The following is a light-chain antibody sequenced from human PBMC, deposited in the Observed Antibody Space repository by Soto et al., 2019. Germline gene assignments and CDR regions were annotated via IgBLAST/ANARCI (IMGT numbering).Light chain of an antibody. V-gene: IGLV2-8*01. CDR3: SSYAGSNNPHVV. Sequence: QSALTQPPSASGSPGQSVTISCTGTSSDVGSYNYVSWYQQHPGKAPKVMIYEVTKRPSGVPDRFSGSKSGNTASLTVSGLQAEDEADYYCSSYAGSNNPHVVFGGGTKVTVL. CDR2: EVT. CDR1: SSDVGSYNY. J-gene: IGLJ2*01.